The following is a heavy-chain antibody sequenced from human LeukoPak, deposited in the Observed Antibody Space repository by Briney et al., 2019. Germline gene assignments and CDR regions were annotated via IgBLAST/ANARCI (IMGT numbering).Heavy chain of an antibody. D-gene: IGHD3-16*02. V-gene: IGHV1-24*01. Sequence: GASVEVSCKVSGYTLTELSMHWVRQAPGKGLEWMGGFDPEDGETIYAQKFQGRVTVTEDTSTDTAYMELSSLRSEDTAVYYRATLTTDYDYVWGSYRYRVGLPDYWGQGTLVTVSS. CDR3: ATLTTDYDYVWGSYRYRVGLPDY. CDR2: FDPEDGET. J-gene: IGHJ4*02. CDR1: GYTLTELS.